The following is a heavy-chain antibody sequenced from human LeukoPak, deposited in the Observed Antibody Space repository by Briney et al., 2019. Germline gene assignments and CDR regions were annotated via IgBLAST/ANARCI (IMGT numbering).Heavy chain of an antibody. CDR1: GGSMNNYY. CDR3: ARGKGYFDY. V-gene: IGHV4-59*12. CDR2: IYYSGTT. J-gene: IGHJ4*02. Sequence: SETLSLTCTVSGGSMNNYYWSWIRQPPGKGLEWIGYIYYSGTTNYNPSLKSRITMSIDTSKNQFSLKLSSVTAADTAVYYCARGKGYFDYWGQGTLVTVSS.